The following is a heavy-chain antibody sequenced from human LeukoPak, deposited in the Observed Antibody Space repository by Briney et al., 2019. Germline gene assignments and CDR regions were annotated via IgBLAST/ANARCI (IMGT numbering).Heavy chain of an antibody. CDR3: ARGRIGGPKAPFDY. V-gene: IGHV4-59*01. D-gene: IGHD3-16*01. CDR2: IYDSGST. J-gene: IGHJ4*02. CDR1: GGSISSYY. Sequence: SETLSLTCTVSGGSISSYYWSWIRQPRGKGLEWIGHIYDSGSTTYNPSLKSRVTMSVDTSKNQFSLNLSSVTAADTAVYYCARGRIGGPKAPFDYWGQGTLVTVSS.